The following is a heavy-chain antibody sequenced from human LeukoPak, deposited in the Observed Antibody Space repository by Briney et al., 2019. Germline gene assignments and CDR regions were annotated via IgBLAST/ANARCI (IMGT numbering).Heavy chain of an antibody. V-gene: IGHV3-30-3*01. Sequence: GGSLRLSCAASGFAFSTYAIHWVRQAPGKGLEWVAVISYDGSNKYSADSVKGRFTISRDNSKNMLYLQMNSLRAEDTAVYYCAKDVARNYYDSSGYLDYWGQGTLVTVSS. J-gene: IGHJ4*02. CDR2: ISYDGSNK. CDR1: GFAFSTYA. CDR3: AKDVARNYYDSSGYLDY. D-gene: IGHD3-22*01.